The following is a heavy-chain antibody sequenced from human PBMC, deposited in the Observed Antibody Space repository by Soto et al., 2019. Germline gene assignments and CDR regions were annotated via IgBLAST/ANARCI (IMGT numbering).Heavy chain of an antibody. CDR2: ISAYNGNT. Sequence: ASVKVSCKASGYTFTSYGISWVRQAPGQGLEWMGWISAYNGNTSYAQKLQGRVTMTTDTSTSTAYMELRSLRSDDTAVYYCARALDPDYYFDYWGQGTLVTVSS. CDR1: GYTFTSYG. CDR3: ARALDPDYYFDY. J-gene: IGHJ4*02. V-gene: IGHV1-18*01.